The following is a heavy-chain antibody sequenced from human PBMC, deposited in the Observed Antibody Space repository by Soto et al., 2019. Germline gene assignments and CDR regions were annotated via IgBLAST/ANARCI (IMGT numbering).Heavy chain of an antibody. J-gene: IGHJ4*02. D-gene: IGHD6-13*01. V-gene: IGHV3-48*03. CDR1: GFTFSSYE. Sequence: EVQLVESGGGLVQPGGSLRLSCAASGFTFSSYEMNWVRQAPGKGLEWVSYISSSGSTIYYADSVKGRFAISRDNAKNSLYMQMTSLRAEHTAVYYCASVWSGSSSWHIDYWGQGTLVTVSS. CDR3: ASVWSGSSSWHIDY. CDR2: ISSSGSTI.